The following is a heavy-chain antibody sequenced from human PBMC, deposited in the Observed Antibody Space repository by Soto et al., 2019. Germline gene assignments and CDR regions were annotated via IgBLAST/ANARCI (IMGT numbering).Heavy chain of an antibody. D-gene: IGHD6-19*01. CDR3: ARRDSAWLGDF. V-gene: IGHV5-51*01. J-gene: IGHJ4*03. CDR1: VYSFTSYW. CDR2: IYPGDSDT. Sequence: PGESLKISCEVSVYSFTSYWIGWVRQMPGKGLEWMGFIYPGDSDTRYSPSFQGQVTISADKSISTAYLQWSSLKASDTAMYYCARRDSAWLGDFWGQGTLVTVSS.